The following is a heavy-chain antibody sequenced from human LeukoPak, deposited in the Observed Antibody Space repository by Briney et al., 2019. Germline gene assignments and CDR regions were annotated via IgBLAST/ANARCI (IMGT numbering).Heavy chain of an antibody. CDR2: ISGSGGST. V-gene: IGHV3-23*01. D-gene: IGHD4-17*01. CDR1: GFTFSSYA. Sequence: ETGGSLRLSCAASGFTFSSYAMSWVRQAPGKGLEWVSAISGSGGSTYYADSVKGRFTISRDNSKNTLYLQMNSLRAEDTAVYYCAKGGGYGDCYYYYYYMDVWGKGTTVTVSS. J-gene: IGHJ6*03. CDR3: AKGGGYGDCYYYYYYMDV.